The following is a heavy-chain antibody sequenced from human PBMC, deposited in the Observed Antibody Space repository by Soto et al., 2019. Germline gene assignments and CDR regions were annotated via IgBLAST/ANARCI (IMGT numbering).Heavy chain of an antibody. Sequence: QVQLVESGGGVVQPGRSLRLSCAASGFTFSSYGMHWVRQAPGKGLVWVAVISYDGSNKYYADSVKGRFTISRDNSKNTLYLQMNSLRAEDTAVYYCAKDSDYGDYVHYFDYWGQGTLVTVSS. CDR3: AKDSDYGDYVHYFDY. V-gene: IGHV3-30*18. D-gene: IGHD4-17*01. CDR2: ISYDGSNK. J-gene: IGHJ4*02. CDR1: GFTFSSYG.